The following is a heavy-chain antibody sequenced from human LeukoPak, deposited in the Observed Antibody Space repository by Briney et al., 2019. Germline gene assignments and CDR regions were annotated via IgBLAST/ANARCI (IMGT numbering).Heavy chain of an antibody. J-gene: IGHJ4*02. CDR1: GFTFSSYA. Sequence: GGSLRLSCAASGFTFSSYAMSWVRQAPGKGLEWVSAISGSGGSTYYADSVKGRFTISRDNSKNTPYLQMNSLRAEDTAVYYCAKGGDYDFWSGYYGKYYFDYWGQGTLVTVSS. D-gene: IGHD3-3*01. CDR3: AKGGDYDFWSGYYGKYYFDY. CDR2: ISGSGGST. V-gene: IGHV3-23*01.